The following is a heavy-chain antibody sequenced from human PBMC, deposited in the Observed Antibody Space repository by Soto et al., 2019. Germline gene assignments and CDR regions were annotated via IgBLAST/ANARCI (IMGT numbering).Heavy chain of an antibody. V-gene: IGHV4-39*01. J-gene: IGHJ3*02. CDR2: IYYSGST. Sequence: SETLSLTCTVSGGSISSSSYYWGWIRQPPGKGLEWIGSIYYSGSTYYNTSLKSRVTISVDTSKNQFSLKLSSVTAADTAVYYCATYYDFWSGYIPHDAFDIWGQGTMVTVSS. CDR1: GGSISSSSYY. D-gene: IGHD3-3*01. CDR3: ATYYDFWSGYIPHDAFDI.